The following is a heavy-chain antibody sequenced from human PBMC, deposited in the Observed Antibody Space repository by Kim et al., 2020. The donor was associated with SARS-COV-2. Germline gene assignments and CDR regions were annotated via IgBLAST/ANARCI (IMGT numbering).Heavy chain of an antibody. V-gene: IGHV1-69*04. CDR1: GGTFSSYA. Sequence: SVKVSCKASGGTFSSYAISWVRQAPGQGLEWMGRIIPILGIANYAQKFQGRVTITADKSTSTAYMELSSLRSEDTAAYYCARDEYSSSSGDYYGMDVWG. D-gene: IGHD6-6*01. CDR2: IIPILGIA. CDR3: ARDEYSSSSGDYYGMDV. J-gene: IGHJ6*02.